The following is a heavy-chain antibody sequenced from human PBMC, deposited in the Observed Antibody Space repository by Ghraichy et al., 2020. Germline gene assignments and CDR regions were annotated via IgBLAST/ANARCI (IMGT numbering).Heavy chain of an antibody. Sequence: ASVKVSCKASGYTFTSYYMHWVRQAPGQGLEWMGIINPSGGSTSYAQKFQGRVTMTRDTSTSTVYMELSSLRSEDTAVYYCARAGSWIQLWASGDFDYWGQGTLVTVSS. CDR2: INPSGGST. CDR1: GYTFTSYY. D-gene: IGHD5-18*01. V-gene: IGHV1-46*01. J-gene: IGHJ4*02. CDR3: ARAGSWIQLWASGDFDY.